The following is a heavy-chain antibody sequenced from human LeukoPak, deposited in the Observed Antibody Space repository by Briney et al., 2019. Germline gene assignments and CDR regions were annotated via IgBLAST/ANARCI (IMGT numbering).Heavy chain of an antibody. V-gene: IGHV6-1*01. Sequence: SQTLSLTCAISGDSFSSNIAAWNWIRQSPSRGLEWLGRTYYRSKWSNDYAVSVKSLITINPDTSKNQFSLQLNSVTPEDTAVYYCARSGYFAEYFQHWGQGTLLTVSS. CDR1: GDSFSSNIAA. J-gene: IGHJ1*01. CDR3: ARSGYFAEYFQH. D-gene: IGHD3-22*01. CDR2: TYYRSKWSN.